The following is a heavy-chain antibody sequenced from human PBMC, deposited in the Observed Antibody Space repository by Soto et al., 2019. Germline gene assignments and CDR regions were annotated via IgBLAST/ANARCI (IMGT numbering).Heavy chain of an antibody. CDR3: ARVSLVGPSGWRYFDY. CDR2: IKNKANSYTT. V-gene: IGHV3-72*01. D-gene: IGHD1-26*01. CDR1: GFTFSAHY. Sequence: EVQLVESGGGLVQPGGSLRLSCAASGFTFSAHYMDWVRHAPGNGLEWVGRIKNKANSYTTEYAASVEGRVNISREDSQIALYLQMNSLKPEATAVYYCARVSLVGPSGWRYFDYWCQGSQVAVSS. J-gene: IGHJ4*02.